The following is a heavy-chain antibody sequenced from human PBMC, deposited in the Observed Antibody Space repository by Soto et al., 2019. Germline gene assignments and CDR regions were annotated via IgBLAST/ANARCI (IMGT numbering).Heavy chain of an antibody. J-gene: IGHJ6*03. CDR1: GGSISSSSYY. CDR2: IYYSGST. D-gene: IGHD2-2*01. Sequence: SETLSLTCTVSGGSISSSSYYWGWIRQPPGKGLEWIGSIYYSGSTYYNPSLKSRVTISVDTSKNQFSLKLSSVTAADTAVYYCARHPSLGVVPAATRYYYYYMDVWGKGTTVTLSS. V-gene: IGHV4-39*01. CDR3: ARHPSLGVVPAATRYYYYYMDV.